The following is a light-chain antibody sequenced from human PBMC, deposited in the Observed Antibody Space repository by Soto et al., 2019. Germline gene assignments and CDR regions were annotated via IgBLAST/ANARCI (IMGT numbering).Light chain of an antibody. V-gene: IGLV2-14*03. Sequence: QSALTQPASVSGSPGQSITISCTGTSLGGYAYVCWYQQHPGKAPKLMIYDVSYRPSGVSARFSGSKSGDTASLTISALQAEDEADYYCASYVDSGTLFGGGTKLTVL. J-gene: IGLJ2*01. CDR3: ASYVDSGTL. CDR1: SLGGYAY. CDR2: DVS.